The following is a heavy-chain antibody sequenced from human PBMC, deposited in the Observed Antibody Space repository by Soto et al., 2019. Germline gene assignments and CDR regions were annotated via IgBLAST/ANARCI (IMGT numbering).Heavy chain of an antibody. D-gene: IGHD6-13*01. Sequence: GASVKVSCKASGYTFTGFYMHWVRQAPGQGLEWMGIINPSGGSTSYAQKFQGRVTMTRDTSTSTVYMELSSLRSEDTAVYYCAREQQLVLGYWGQGTLVTVSS. J-gene: IGHJ4*02. CDR1: GYTFTGFY. CDR3: AREQQLVLGY. CDR2: INPSGGST. V-gene: IGHV1-46*01.